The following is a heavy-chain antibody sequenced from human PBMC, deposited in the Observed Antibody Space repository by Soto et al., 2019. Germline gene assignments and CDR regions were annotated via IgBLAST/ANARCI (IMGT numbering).Heavy chain of an antibody. D-gene: IGHD3-10*01. CDR3: AKLSAQTVVRGVLYHHFDY. J-gene: IGHJ4*02. CDR1: GGSISSYY. Sequence: PSETLSLTCTVSGGSISSYYWSWIRQPPGKGLEWIGYIYYSGSTNYNPSLKSRVTISLDTSRNHFSLKLTSVTAADTAVYYCAKLSAQTVVRGVLYHHFDYWGQGTLVTVSS. CDR2: IYYSGST. V-gene: IGHV4-59*08.